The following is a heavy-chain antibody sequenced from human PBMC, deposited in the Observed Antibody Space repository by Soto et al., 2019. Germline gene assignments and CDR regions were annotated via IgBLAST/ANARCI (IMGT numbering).Heavy chain of an antibody. Sequence: ASVKVSCRASGYTFTSYGISWVRQAPGQGLECMGWISAYNGNTNYAQKLQGRVTMTTDTSTSSAYMELRSLRSDDTAVYYCARGRGFWSGYSTDDDAFDIWGQGTMVTVSS. D-gene: IGHD3-3*01. CDR2: ISAYNGNT. J-gene: IGHJ3*02. CDR3: ARGRGFWSGYSTDDDAFDI. V-gene: IGHV1-18*01. CDR1: GYTFTSYG.